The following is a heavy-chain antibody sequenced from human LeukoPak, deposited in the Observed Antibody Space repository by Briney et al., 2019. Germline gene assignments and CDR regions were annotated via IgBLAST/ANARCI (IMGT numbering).Heavy chain of an antibody. D-gene: IGHD3-10*01. CDR1: GYSISSGYY. Sequence: SETLSLTCAVSGYSISSGYYWGWIRQPPGKGLELIGSIYHSGSTYYNPSLNSRVTLSVGTSKNQFSLKLTSVTAADTAVYYCARHGAFYYGSGSSGFDYWGQGTLVTVSS. CDR2: IYHSGST. J-gene: IGHJ4*02. V-gene: IGHV4-38-2*01. CDR3: ARHGAFYYGSGSSGFDY.